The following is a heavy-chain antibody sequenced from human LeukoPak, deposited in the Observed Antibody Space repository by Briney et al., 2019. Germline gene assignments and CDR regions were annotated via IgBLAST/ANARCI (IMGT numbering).Heavy chain of an antibody. CDR2: INHSGST. Sequence: SETLSLTCAVYGGSFSGYYWSWIRQPPGKGLEWIGEINHSGSTNYNPSLKSRVTISVDTSKNQFSLKLSSVTAADTAVYYCARPHFWGQQLVLGYFDYWGQGTLVTVSS. CDR3: ARPHFWGQQLVLGYFDY. J-gene: IGHJ4*02. V-gene: IGHV4-34*01. D-gene: IGHD6-13*01. CDR1: GGSFSGYY.